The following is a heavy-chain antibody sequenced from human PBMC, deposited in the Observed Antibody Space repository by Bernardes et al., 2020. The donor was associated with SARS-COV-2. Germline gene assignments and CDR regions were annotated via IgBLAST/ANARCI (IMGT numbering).Heavy chain of an antibody. V-gene: IGHV4-61*01. CDR1: GGSVSSGSYY. Sequence: SETLSLTCTVSGGSVSSGSYYWSWIRQPPGKGLEWIGYIYYSGSTNYNPSLKSRVTISVDTSKNQFSLKLSSVTAADTAVYYCARGRRIAARPFDYWGQGTLVTVSS. CDR2: IYYSGST. CDR3: ARGRRIAARPFDY. D-gene: IGHD6-6*01. J-gene: IGHJ4*02.